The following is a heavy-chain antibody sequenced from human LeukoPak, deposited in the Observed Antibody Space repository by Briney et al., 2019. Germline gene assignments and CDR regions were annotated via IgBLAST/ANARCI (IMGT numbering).Heavy chain of an antibody. CDR1: GYTFTNYA. CDR3: ARARYESRIWPKSRYDYYYYMDV. CDR2: INGGTGNT. Sequence: ASVKVSCKASGYTFTNYAMHWVRQAPGQRLEWMGWINGGTGNTKYSPEFQGRVTITRDTSASTAYMEVSSLRSEDMAVYYCARARYESRIWPKSRYDYYYYMDVWGKGTTVTVSS. V-gene: IGHV1-3*03. D-gene: IGHD3-3*01. J-gene: IGHJ6*03.